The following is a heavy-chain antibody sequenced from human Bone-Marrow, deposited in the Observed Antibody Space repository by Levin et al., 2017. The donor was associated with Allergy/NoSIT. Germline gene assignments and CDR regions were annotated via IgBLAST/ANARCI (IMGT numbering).Heavy chain of an antibody. V-gene: IGHV5-51*01. CDR2: IYPEDSDT. J-gene: IGHJ4*02. Sequence: ASVKVSCKTSGYTFDTYWIGWVRQLPGKGLEWMGTIYPEDSDTRYSPSFEGQLTITADRSTSTAYLQWSSLKASDSAFYFCARHDYGSDYWGQGTRVTVSS. CDR3: ARHDYGSDY. D-gene: IGHD4-17*01. CDR1: GYTFDTYW.